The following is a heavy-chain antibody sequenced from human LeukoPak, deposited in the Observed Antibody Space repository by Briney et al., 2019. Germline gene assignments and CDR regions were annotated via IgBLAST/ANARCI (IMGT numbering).Heavy chain of an antibody. CDR2: INPNSGGT. D-gene: IGHD2-15*01. CDR1: GYTFTGYY. CDR3: ARDYLNSDIVVVVAATAIQY. V-gene: IGHV1-2*02. J-gene: IGHJ4*02. Sequence: ASVKVSCKASGYTFTGYYMHWVRQAPGQGLEWMGWINPNSGGTNYAQKFQGRVTMTRDTSISTAYMELSRLRSDDTAVYYCARDYLNSDIVVVVAATAIQYWGQGTLVTVSS.